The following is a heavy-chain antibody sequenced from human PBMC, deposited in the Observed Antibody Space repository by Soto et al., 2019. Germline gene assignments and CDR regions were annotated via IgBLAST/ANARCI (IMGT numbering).Heavy chain of an antibody. Sequence: SETLSLTCAVYGGSFSGYYWSWIRQPPGKGLEWIGEINHSGSTNYNPSLKSRVTISVDTSKNQFSLKLSSVTAADTAVYYCARGGFWSGYYKGEYFDYWGQGTLVTVSS. CDR1: GGSFSGYY. CDR3: ARGGFWSGYYKGEYFDY. V-gene: IGHV4-34*01. CDR2: INHSGST. J-gene: IGHJ4*02. D-gene: IGHD3-3*01.